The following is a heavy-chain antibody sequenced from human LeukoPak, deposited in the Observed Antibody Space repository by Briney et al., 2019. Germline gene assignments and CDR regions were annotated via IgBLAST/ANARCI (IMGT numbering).Heavy chain of an antibody. V-gene: IGHV3-23*01. CDR1: GFTFSSYT. J-gene: IGHJ4*02. Sequence: GGSLRLSCAPSGFTFSSYTMTWVRQAPGKGLEWVSAITGSGDSTYYADSVKGRFTISRDNSKSTLFLQMNSLRADDTAVYYCAARLAGGYLDYWGQGTLITVSS. CDR2: ITGSGDST. CDR3: AARLAGGYLDY. D-gene: IGHD3-16*01.